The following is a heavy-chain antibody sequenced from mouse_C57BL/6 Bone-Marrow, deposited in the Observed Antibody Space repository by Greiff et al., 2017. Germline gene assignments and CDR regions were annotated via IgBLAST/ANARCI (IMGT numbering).Heavy chain of an antibody. J-gene: IGHJ2*01. Sequence: EVKLVESGGGLVKPGGSLKLSCAASGFTFSSYTMSWVRQTPEKRLEWVATISGGGGNTYYPDSVKGRFTISRDNAKNTLHLQMSSLRSEDTALYYCARHDPFDYWGRGTTLTVSS. CDR3: ARHDPFDY. V-gene: IGHV5-9*01. CDR1: GFTFSSYT. CDR2: ISGGGGNT.